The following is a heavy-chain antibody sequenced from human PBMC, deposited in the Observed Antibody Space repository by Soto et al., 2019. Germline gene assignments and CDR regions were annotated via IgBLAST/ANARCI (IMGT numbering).Heavy chain of an antibody. J-gene: IGHJ5*02. Sequence: GSLRLSCSASGFTFSSYAMHWVRQAPGKGLEYVSAISSNGGSTYYADSVKGRFTISRDNSKNTLYLQMSSLRAEDTAVYYCVKGYCSSTSCYRIDPWGQGTPVTVSS. CDR1: GFTFSSYA. D-gene: IGHD2-2*02. CDR2: ISSNGGST. V-gene: IGHV3-64D*06. CDR3: VKGYCSSTSCYRIDP.